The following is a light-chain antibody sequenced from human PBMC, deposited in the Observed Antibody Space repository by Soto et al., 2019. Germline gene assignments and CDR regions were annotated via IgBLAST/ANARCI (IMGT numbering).Light chain of an antibody. V-gene: IGKV1-33*01. J-gene: IGKJ3*01. CDR2: DAS. CDR3: QQYDNLPLT. Sequence: DIQMTQSPSSLSASVGDRVTITCQASQDITNYLNWYQQKPGIAPKVLISDASNLETGVPPRFSGSGSGTEFTLTIIGLQPEYFATYYCQQYDNLPLTFGPGTQVEI. CDR1: QDITNY.